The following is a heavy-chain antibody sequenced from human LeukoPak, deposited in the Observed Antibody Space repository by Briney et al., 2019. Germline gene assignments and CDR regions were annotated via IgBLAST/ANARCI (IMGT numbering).Heavy chain of an antibody. CDR3: AGSTSYLFDS. D-gene: IGHD2-2*01. J-gene: IGHJ4*02. V-gene: IGHV3-53*01. CDR1: GFTVSTNY. CDR2: IYAGGAA. Sequence: PGGSLRLSCAASGFTVSTNYLSWVRQAPGKGLEWVSVIYAGGAAYYADYVKGRFTISRDTSNNTLILQMHSLGVEDTAVYYCAGSTSYLFDSWGQGTLVTVSS.